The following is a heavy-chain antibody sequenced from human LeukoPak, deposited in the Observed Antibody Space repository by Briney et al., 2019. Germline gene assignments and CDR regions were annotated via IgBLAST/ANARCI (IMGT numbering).Heavy chain of an antibody. V-gene: IGHV4-4*07. CDR3: ARVRVRGVSHWFDP. J-gene: IGHJ5*02. CDR1: GGSISSYY. CDR2: IYTSGST. Sequence: PSETLSLTCTVSGGSISSYYWSWIRQPAGKGLEWIGRIYTSGSTNYNPSLKSRVTMSVDTSKNQFSLKLSSVTAADTAVYYCARVRVRGVSHWFDPWGQGVLVTVSS. D-gene: IGHD3-10*01.